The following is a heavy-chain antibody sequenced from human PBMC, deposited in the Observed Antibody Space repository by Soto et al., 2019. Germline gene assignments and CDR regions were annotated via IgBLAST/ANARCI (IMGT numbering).Heavy chain of an antibody. V-gene: IGHV4-61*01. CDR1: GGPISRSTYY. CDR3: ARVSGGDYDRPFDY. D-gene: IGHD4-17*01. J-gene: IGHJ4*02. Sequence: QLQLQESGPGLVKPSETLSLTCTVSGGPISRSTYYWNWIRQPPGKGLEWIGYIYYTGNTNYNPSLKSRVTISVDTSKNQFSLKLRSVTAADTAVYYCARVSGGDYDRPFDYWGQGTLVTVSS. CDR2: IYYTGNT.